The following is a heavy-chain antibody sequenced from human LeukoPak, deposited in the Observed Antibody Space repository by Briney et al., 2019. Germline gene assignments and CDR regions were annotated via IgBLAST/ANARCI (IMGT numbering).Heavy chain of an antibody. J-gene: IGHJ4*02. D-gene: IGHD6-19*01. CDR2: IYYTGGT. V-gene: IGHV4-59*08. CDR3: AKYGNSGWVIDY. Sequence: SETLSLTCTVSGCSIGSNYSTWIRQPPGRGLEYIGYIYYTGGTNYNPSLRRRGTMSVDTSKNQFHLKMSSVTAANTAVYFCAKYGNSGWVIDYWGQGTLVTVSS. CDR1: GCSIGSNY.